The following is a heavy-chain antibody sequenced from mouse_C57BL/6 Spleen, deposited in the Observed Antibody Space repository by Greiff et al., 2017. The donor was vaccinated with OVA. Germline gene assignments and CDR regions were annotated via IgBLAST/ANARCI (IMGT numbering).Heavy chain of an antibody. CDR3: ARRLITPGWAMDY. Sequence: EVKLVESGPELVKPGASVKISCKASGYSFTDYNMNWVKQSNGKSLEWIGVINPNYGTTSYNQKFKGKATLTVDQSSSTAYMQLNSLTSEDSAVYYCARRLITPGWAMDYWGQGTSVTVSS. CDR1: GYSFTDYN. J-gene: IGHJ4*01. V-gene: IGHV1-39*01. CDR2: INPNYGTT. D-gene: IGHD1-1*01.